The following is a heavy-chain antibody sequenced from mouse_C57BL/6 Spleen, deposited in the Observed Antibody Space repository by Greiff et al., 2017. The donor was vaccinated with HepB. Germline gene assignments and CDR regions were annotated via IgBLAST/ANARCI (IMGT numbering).Heavy chain of an antibody. J-gene: IGHJ2*01. Sequence: EVKLVESGGGLVQPGGSLSLSCAASGFTFTDYYMSWVRQPPGKALEWLGFIRNKANGYTTEYSASVKGRFTISRDNSQSILYLQMNALRAEDSATYYCARYWGLHFDYWGQGTTLTVSS. D-gene: IGHD2-4*01. V-gene: IGHV7-3*01. CDR1: GFTFTDYY. CDR3: ARYWGLHFDY. CDR2: IRNKANGYTT.